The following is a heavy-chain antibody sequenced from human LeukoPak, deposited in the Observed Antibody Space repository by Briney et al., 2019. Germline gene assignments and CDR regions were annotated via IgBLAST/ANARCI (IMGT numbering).Heavy chain of an antibody. CDR2: IKQDGSEK. CDR3: ASVSMGALDAFDI. Sequence: PGGSLRLSCAASGFTFSSYWMSWVRQAPGKGLEWVANIKQDGSEKYYVDSVKGRFTISRDNAKNSLYLQMNSLRAEDTAVYYCASVSMGALDAFDIWGQGTMVTVSS. D-gene: IGHD1-26*01. CDR1: GFTFSSYW. V-gene: IGHV3-7*01. J-gene: IGHJ3*02.